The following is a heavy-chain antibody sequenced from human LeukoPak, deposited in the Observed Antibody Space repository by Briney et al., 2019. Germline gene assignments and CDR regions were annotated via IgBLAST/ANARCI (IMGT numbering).Heavy chain of an antibody. V-gene: IGHV3-7*01. CDR1: GFTFSSYW. CDR2: INQDGSEK. Sequence: PGGSLRLSCAASGFTFSSYWMSWVRQAPGKGLKWVANINQDGSEKYYVDSVKGRFTISRDNAKNSLYLQMNSLRAEDTAVYYCASVLSNYYYYYMDVWGKGTTVTVSS. CDR3: ASVLSNYYYYYMDV. J-gene: IGHJ6*03. D-gene: IGHD5/OR15-5a*01.